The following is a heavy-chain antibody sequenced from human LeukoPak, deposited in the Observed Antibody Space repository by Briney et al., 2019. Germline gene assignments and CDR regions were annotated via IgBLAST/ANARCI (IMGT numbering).Heavy chain of an antibody. Sequence: ASVKVSCKASGYTFTSYGISWVRQAPGQGLEWMGWISAYNGNTNYAQKLQGRVTMTTDTSTSTAYMELRSLRSDDTAVYYCARDRYSSSSPDAFDIWGQGTMVIVSS. CDR3: ARDRYSSSSPDAFDI. V-gene: IGHV1-18*01. CDR2: ISAYNGNT. D-gene: IGHD6-6*01. CDR1: GYTFTSYG. J-gene: IGHJ3*02.